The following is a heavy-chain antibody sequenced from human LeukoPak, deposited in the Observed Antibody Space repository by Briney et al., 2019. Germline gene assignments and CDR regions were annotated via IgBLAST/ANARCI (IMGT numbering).Heavy chain of an antibody. CDR3: ARGGSGSSGAFDI. CDR1: GFTYSSYA. Sequence: GGSLRLSCAASGFTYSSYAMHWVRQAPGKGLEWVAVISYDGSNKYYADSVKGRFTISRDNSMNTLYLQMNSLRAEDTAVYYCARGGSGSSGAFDIWGQGTMVTVSS. D-gene: IGHD1-26*01. V-gene: IGHV3-30-3*01. J-gene: IGHJ3*02. CDR2: ISYDGSNK.